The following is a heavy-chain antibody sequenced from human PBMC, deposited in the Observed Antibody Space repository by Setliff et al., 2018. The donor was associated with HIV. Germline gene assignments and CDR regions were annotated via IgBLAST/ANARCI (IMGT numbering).Heavy chain of an antibody. Sequence: PSETLSLTCSVYGDSIGSNTFYWGWLRQPPGKELEWIGSINHNGNTYYYPSLNSRVTLFVDTSKNQFSLRLSSVTATDTAVYYCARHRPSSSSFSLDFWGQRILVTVSS. CDR1: GDSIGSNTFY. D-gene: IGHD6-6*01. J-gene: IGHJ4*02. V-gene: IGHV4-39*01. CDR2: INHNGNT. CDR3: ARHRPSSSSFSLDF.